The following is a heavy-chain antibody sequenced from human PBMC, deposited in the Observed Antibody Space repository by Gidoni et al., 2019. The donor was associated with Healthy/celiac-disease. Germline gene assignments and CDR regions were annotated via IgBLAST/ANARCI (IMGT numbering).Heavy chain of an antibody. CDR3: ATGIVEIEVAFDI. J-gene: IGHJ3*02. CDR1: GFPFSSYA. CDR2: ISGSGGST. Sequence: EVQLLESGGGLVQPGGSLRLSCAASGFPFSSYAMSWVRQAPGKGLEWVSAISGSGGSTYYADSVKGRFTISRDNSKNTLYLQMNSLRAEDTAVYYCATGIVEIEVAFDIWGQGTMVTVSS. V-gene: IGHV3-23*01. D-gene: IGHD1-26*01.